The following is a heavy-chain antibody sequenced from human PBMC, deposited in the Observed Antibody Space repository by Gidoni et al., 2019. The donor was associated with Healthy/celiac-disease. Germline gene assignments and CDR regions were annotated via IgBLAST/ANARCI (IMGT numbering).Heavy chain of an antibody. V-gene: IGHV1-69*01. J-gene: IGHJ5*02. CDR1: GGTFSSYA. CDR2: IIPIFGTA. Sequence: QVQLVQSGAAVKKPGSSVKVSCKASGGTFSSYAISWVRQAPGQGLEWMGGIIPIFGTANYAQKFQGRVTITADESTSTAYMELSSLRSEDTAVYYCARDPRLPVCGGDCYSSWFDPWGQGTLVTVSS. CDR3: ARDPRLPVCGGDCYSSWFDP. D-gene: IGHD2-21*01.